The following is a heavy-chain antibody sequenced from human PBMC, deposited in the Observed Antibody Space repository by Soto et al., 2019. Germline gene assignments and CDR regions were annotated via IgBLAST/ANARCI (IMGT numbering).Heavy chain of an antibody. CDR3: ASFHHERGSSWTYYYYGMDV. CDR2: ISYDGSNK. D-gene: IGHD6-13*01. J-gene: IGHJ6*02. V-gene: IGHV3-30-3*01. CDR1: GFTFSSYA. Sequence: PGGSLRLSCAASGFTFSSYAMHWVRQAPGKGLEWVAVISYDGSNKYYADSVKGRFTISRDNSKNTLYLQMNSLRAEDTAVYYCASFHHERGSSWTYYYYGMDVWGQGTTVTVSS.